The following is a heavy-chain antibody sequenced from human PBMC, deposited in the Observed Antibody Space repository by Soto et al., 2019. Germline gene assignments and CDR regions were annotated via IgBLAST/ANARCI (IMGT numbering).Heavy chain of an antibody. D-gene: IGHD6-13*01. V-gene: IGHV3-30*18. Sequence: QVQLVESGGGVVQPGRSLRLSCAASGFTFSSYGMHWVRQAPGKGLEWVAVISYDGSNKYYADSVKGRFTISRDNSKNTLYLQMNSLSAEDTAVYYCAKDSYSAAAGGGYWGQGTLVTVSS. J-gene: IGHJ4*02. CDR2: ISYDGSNK. CDR1: GFTFSSYG. CDR3: AKDSYSAAAGGGY.